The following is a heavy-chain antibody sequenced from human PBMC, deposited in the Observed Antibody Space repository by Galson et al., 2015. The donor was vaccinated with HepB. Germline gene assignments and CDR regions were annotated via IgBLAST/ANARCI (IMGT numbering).Heavy chain of an antibody. CDR3: ARRGRIAVAGTDY. CDR2: IYYSGST. Sequence: SETLSLTCTVSGGSISSSSYYWGWIRQPPGKGLEWIGSIYYSGSTYYNPSLKSRVTISVDTSKNQFSLKLSSVTAADTAVYYCARRGRIAVAGTDYWGQGTLVTASS. CDR1: GGSISSSSYY. D-gene: IGHD6-19*01. J-gene: IGHJ4*02. V-gene: IGHV4-39*01.